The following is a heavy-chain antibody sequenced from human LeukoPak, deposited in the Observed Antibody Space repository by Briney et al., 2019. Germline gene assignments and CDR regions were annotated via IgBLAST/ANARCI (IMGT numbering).Heavy chain of an antibody. CDR3: ARAYMTATRHFDY. Sequence: SVKVSCKASGDTFSSYTISWVRQAPGQGLEWMGGIIPIFGSANYAQKFQGRVTITAGESTSTAYMELSSLRSEDTAMYYCARAYMTATRHFDYWGQGTLVTVSS. CDR2: IIPIFGSA. J-gene: IGHJ4*02. CDR1: GDTFSSYT. V-gene: IGHV1-69*13. D-gene: IGHD2-21*02.